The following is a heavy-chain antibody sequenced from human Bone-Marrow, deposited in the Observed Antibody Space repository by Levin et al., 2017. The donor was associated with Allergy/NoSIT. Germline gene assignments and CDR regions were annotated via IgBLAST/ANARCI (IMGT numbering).Heavy chain of an antibody. J-gene: IGHJ4*02. D-gene: IGHD6-25*01. Sequence: SETLSLTCGVYGGAFSGHYWSWIRQPPGKGLEWIGEINHSRSTNCNPSLKSRVTMSVDTSKNHFSLQLTSVTAADTAVYYCARGGDWRLDSWGQGTLVRVSS. CDR2: INHSRST. CDR1: GGAFSGHY. CDR3: ARGGDWRLDS. V-gene: IGHV4-34*01.